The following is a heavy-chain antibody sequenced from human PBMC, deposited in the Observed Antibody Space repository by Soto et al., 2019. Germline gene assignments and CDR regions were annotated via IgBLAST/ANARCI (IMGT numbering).Heavy chain of an antibody. D-gene: IGHD5-18*01. CDR2: INHSGST. CDR3: ARGRGYSYGYGLFDY. V-gene: IGHV4-34*01. CDR1: GGSFSGYY. Sequence: SETFSLTCAVYGGSFSGYYWSWIRQPPGKGLEWIGEINHSGSTNYNPSLKSRVTISVDTSKNQFSLKLSSVTAADTAVYYCARGRGYSYGYGLFDYWGQGTLVTVSS. J-gene: IGHJ4*02.